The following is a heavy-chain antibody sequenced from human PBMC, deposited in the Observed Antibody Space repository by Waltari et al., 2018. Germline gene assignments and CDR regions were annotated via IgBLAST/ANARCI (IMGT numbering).Heavy chain of an antibody. D-gene: IGHD3-22*01. CDR3: ASEHYYDSSGYYER. CDR2: ISSSGSTI. Sequence: EVQLVESGGGLVQPGGSLRLSCAASGFTFSSYEMNWVRQAPGKGLEWVSYISSSGSTIYYADSVKGRFTISRDNAKNSLYLQMNSLRAEDTAVYYWASEHYYDSSGYYERWGQGTLV. V-gene: IGHV3-48*03. CDR1: GFTFSSYE. J-gene: IGHJ4*02.